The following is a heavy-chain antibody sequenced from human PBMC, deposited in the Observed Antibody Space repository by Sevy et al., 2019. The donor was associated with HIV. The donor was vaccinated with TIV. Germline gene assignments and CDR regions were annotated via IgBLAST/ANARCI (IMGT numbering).Heavy chain of an antibody. J-gene: IGHJ6*02. CDR2: ISAYNGNT. D-gene: IGHD2-15*01. Sequence: ASVKVSCKASGYTFTSYGISWVRQAPGQGLEWMGWISAYNGNTNYAQKLQGRVTMTTDTSTSTAYMELRSLRSDDTAVYYCARDLGPACSGGSCYPRTYYYYGMDVWGQGTTVTVS. V-gene: IGHV1-18*01. CDR3: ARDLGPACSGGSCYPRTYYYYGMDV. CDR1: GYTFTSYG.